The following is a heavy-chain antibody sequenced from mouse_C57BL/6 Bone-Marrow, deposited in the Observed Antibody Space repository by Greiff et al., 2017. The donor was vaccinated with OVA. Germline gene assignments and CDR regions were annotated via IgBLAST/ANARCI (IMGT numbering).Heavy chain of an antibody. Sequence: VQLVESGPGLVAPSQSLSITCTVSGFSLTSYAISWVRQPPGKGLEWLGVIWTGGGTNYNSALKSRLSISKDNSKSQVFLKMNSLQTDDTARYYCARNYYGSSLAWLAYWGQGTLVTVSA. CDR3: ARNYYGSSLAWLAY. J-gene: IGHJ3*01. V-gene: IGHV2-9-1*01. CDR1: GFSLTSYA. D-gene: IGHD1-1*01. CDR2: IWTGGGT.